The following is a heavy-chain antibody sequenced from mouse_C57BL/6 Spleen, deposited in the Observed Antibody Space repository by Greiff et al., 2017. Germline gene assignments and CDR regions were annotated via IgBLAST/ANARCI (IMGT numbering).Heavy chain of an antibody. D-gene: IGHD3-2*02. CDR3: ARSGYRAMDY. CDR1: GYTFTSYW. CDR2: IHPNSGST. J-gene: IGHJ4*01. Sequence: QVQLKQPGAELVKPGASVKLSCKASGYTFTSYWLHWVKQRPGQGLEWIGMIHPNSGSTNYNEKFKSKATLTVDKSSSTAYMQLSSLTSEDSAVYYCARSGYRAMDYWGQGTSVTVSS. V-gene: IGHV1-64*01.